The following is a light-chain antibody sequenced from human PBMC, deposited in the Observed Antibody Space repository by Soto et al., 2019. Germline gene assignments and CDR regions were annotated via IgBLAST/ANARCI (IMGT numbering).Light chain of an antibody. V-gene: IGKV1-5*01. Sequence: DIQMTQSPSTLSTPVGDRVTITCRASQSISSWLAWYQQKAGKAPKLLIYDASTLESGVPSRFSGSGSGTEFTLTISILQHDDFATYYCQQYNSYSWTFGQVTKVEIK. CDR3: QQYNSYSWT. J-gene: IGKJ1*01. CDR2: DAS. CDR1: QSISSW.